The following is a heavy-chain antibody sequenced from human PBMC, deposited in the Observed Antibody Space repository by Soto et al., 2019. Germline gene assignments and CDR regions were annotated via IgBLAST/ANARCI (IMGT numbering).Heavy chain of an antibody. J-gene: IGHJ4*02. CDR3: ASRDPGTSVDY. Sequence: SETLSLTCAVSGGSFTSNNWRTWVRQPPGQGLEWIGEIYRTGSTNYNPSLKSRVTISLDKSENQFSLKVTSLTAADTAVYYCASRDPGTSVDYWGQGTLVTVSS. D-gene: IGHD1-7*01. CDR2: IYRTGST. V-gene: IGHV4-4*02. CDR1: GGSFTSNNW.